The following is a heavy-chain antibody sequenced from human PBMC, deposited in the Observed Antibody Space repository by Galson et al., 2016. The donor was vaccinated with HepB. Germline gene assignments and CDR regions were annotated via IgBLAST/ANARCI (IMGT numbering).Heavy chain of an antibody. V-gene: IGHV2-70*11. J-gene: IGHJ4*02. Sequence: PALVKPTQTLTLPCTFSGFSLTTPGMCVSWIRPPPGKALEWLARIDWDDDKYYSTSLKTRPTISKDTSKNQVVLTMTNMDPVDSATYYCARNNPYNPYYYFDYWGQGTLVTVSS. CDR1: GFSLTTPGMC. CDR2: IDWDDDK. CDR3: ARNNPYNPYYYFDY. D-gene: IGHD1-14*01.